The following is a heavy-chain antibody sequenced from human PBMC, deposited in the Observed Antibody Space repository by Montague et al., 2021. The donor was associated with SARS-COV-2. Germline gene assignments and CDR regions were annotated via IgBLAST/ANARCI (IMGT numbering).Heavy chain of an antibody. V-gene: IGHV4-59*01. Sequence: SETLSLTCTVSGGSISSYYWSWIRQPPGKGLEWIGYIYYSGSTNYNPSLKSQVTISVDTSKNQFSLKPSSVTAADTAVYYCARVFPRWLQFDPYFDYWGQGTLVTVSS. CDR1: GGSISSYY. CDR3: ARVFPRWLQFDPYFDY. CDR2: IYYSGST. D-gene: IGHD5-24*01. J-gene: IGHJ4*02.